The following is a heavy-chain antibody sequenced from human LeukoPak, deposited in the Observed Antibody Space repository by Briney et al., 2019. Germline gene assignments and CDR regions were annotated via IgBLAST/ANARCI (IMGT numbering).Heavy chain of an antibody. J-gene: IGHJ4*02. CDR2: INPSGGST. Sequence: ASVKVSCKASGYTFTSYYIHWVRQAPGQGLEWMGIINPSGGSTNYAQKFQGRVTMTRDASTSTVYMELSSLRSEDSAVYYCARWTTTYLDYWGQGTLVTVSS. CDR3: ARWTTTYLDY. V-gene: IGHV1-46*01. CDR1: GYTFTSYY. D-gene: IGHD4-11*01.